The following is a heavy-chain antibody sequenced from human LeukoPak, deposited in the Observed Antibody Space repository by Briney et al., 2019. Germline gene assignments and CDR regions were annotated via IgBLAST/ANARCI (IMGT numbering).Heavy chain of an antibody. CDR1: GGTFSSYA. V-gene: IGHV1-69*05. D-gene: IGHD5-24*01. J-gene: IGHJ2*01. CDR2: IIPIFGTA. CDR3: ARAQEMATMRGWYFDL. Sequence: SVKVSCKASGGTFSSYAISWLRQAPGQGLEWMGGIIPIFGTANYAQKFQGRVTITTDESTSTAYMELSSLRSEDTAVYYCARAQEMATMRGWYFDLWGRGTLVTVSS.